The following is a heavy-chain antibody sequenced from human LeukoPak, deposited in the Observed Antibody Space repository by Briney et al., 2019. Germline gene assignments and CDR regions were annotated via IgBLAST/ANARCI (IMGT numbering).Heavy chain of an antibody. CDR2: IYYSGST. Sequence: PSETLSLTRTVSGGSISSYYWSWIRQPPGKGLEWIGYIYYSGSTNYNPSLKSRVTISVDTSKNQLSLKLSSVTAADTAVYYCARHSGIAVAGADFDYWGQGTLVTVSS. J-gene: IGHJ4*02. CDR1: GGSISSYY. V-gene: IGHV4-59*08. CDR3: ARHSGIAVAGADFDY. D-gene: IGHD6-19*01.